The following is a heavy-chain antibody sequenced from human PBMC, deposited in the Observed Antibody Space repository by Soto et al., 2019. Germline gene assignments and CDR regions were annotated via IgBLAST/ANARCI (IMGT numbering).Heavy chain of an antibody. J-gene: IGHJ6*02. CDR1: GFTVNSNY. Sequence: EVQLVESGGGLIRPGGSVRLSCAASGFTVNSNYMNWVRQAPGRGLEWVSIIYSGGRAYYADSVKGRFTISRDNSKNTLYLQMNRLRAEDTAVYYCARGMDIVIRGGSNGMDVWGQGTTVTVSS. CDR2: IYSGGRA. D-gene: IGHD5-12*01. V-gene: IGHV3-53*01. CDR3: ARGMDIVIRGGSNGMDV.